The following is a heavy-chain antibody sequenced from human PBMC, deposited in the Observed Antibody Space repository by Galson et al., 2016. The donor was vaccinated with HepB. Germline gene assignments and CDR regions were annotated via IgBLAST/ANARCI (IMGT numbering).Heavy chain of an antibody. Sequence: SLRLSCAASGFTLSSYSLNWVRQAPGKGLEWVSSISSSSTYIYYADSVKGRFTISRDNAKNSLHLQMNSLRAEDTAVYYCARDQRGRWLTDYYYDYGLDVGGQGTSVTVSS. CDR3: ARDQRGRWLTDYYYDYGLDV. D-gene: IGHD6-19*01. CDR1: GFTLSSYS. CDR2: ISSSSTYI. J-gene: IGHJ6*02. V-gene: IGHV3-21*01.